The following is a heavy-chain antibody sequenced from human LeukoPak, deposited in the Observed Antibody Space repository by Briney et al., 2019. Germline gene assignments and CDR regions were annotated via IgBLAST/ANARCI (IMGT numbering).Heavy chain of an antibody. Sequence: PSETLSLTCAVSGYSISSGYYWGWIRQPPGKGLEWIGSIYHSGSTYYNPSLKSRVTISADTSKNQFSLKLSSVTAADTAVYYCARQEYSSFGDYWGQGTLVTVSS. J-gene: IGHJ4*02. D-gene: IGHD6-6*01. CDR1: GYSISSGYY. V-gene: IGHV4-38-2*01. CDR2: IYHSGST. CDR3: ARQEYSSFGDY.